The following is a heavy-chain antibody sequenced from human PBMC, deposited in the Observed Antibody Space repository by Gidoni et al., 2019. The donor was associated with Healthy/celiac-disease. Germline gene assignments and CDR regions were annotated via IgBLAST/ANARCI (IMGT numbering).Heavy chain of an antibody. J-gene: IGHJ4*02. Sequence: QLQLQESGPGLVKPSETLYLTCTVSGGSISSSSYYWGWIRQPPGKGLEWIGSIYYSGSTYYNPSLKSRVTISVDTSKNQFSLKLSSVTAADTAVYYCARHAVATIPGVWDYWGQGTLVTVSS. D-gene: IGHD5-12*01. CDR3: ARHAVATIPGVWDY. V-gene: IGHV4-39*01. CDR2: IYYSGST. CDR1: GGSISSSSYY.